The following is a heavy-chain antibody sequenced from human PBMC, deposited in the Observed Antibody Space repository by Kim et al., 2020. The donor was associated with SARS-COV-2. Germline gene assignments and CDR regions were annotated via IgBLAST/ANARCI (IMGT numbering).Heavy chain of an antibody. J-gene: IGHJ4*02. CDR3: ERLVGATMGYFDY. V-gene: IGHV3-23*01. D-gene: IGHD1-26*01. Sequence: YADSVKGRFTISRDNSKNTLYLQMNSLRAEDTAVYYCERLVGATMGYFDYWGQGTLVTVSS.